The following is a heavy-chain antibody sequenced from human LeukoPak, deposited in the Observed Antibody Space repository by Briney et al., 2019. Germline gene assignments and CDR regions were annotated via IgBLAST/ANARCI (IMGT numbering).Heavy chain of an antibody. CDR1: GYTFTSSY. D-gene: IGHD6-13*01. CDR3: ARARALIAAAGLDY. J-gene: IGHJ4*02. CDR2: INPSGGST. V-gene: IGHV1-46*01. Sequence: GASVKVSCKASGYTFTSSYMHWVRQAPGQGLQWMGIINPSGGSTGYAQKFQGRVTMTRDTSTSTVYMELSSLRSEDTAMYYRARARALIAAAGLDYWGQGSLVTVSS.